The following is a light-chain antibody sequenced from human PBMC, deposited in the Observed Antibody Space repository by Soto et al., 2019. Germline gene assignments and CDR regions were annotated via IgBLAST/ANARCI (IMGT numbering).Light chain of an antibody. Sequence: SVLTQPASVSGSPGQSITISCTGTSSTVGGFNAVSWYQQHPGKAPKVIIYEGIKRPSGVSNRFSGSNSGSTASLTISGLQAEDEADYYCCSYVGATTYVFGTGTKVTVL. CDR2: EGI. J-gene: IGLJ1*01. CDR3: CSYVGATTYV. V-gene: IGLV2-23*01. CDR1: SSTVGGFNA.